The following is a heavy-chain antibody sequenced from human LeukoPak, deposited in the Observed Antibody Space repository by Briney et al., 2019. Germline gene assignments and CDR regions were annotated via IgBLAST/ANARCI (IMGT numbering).Heavy chain of an antibody. D-gene: IGHD2-2*01. CDR3: ARAVPAANWFDP. CDR1: GGTFSSYA. Sequence: ASVKVSCKASGGTFSSYAISWVRQAPGQGLEWMGGIIPIFGTANYAQKFQGRVTITTDESTSTAYMELSSLRSEDTAVYYCARAVPAANWFDPWGQGTLVTVSS. J-gene: IGHJ5*02. V-gene: IGHV1-69*05. CDR2: IIPIFGTA.